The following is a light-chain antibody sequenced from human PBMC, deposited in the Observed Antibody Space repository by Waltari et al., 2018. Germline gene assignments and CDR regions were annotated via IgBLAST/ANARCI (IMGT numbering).Light chain of an antibody. CDR1: LGISRW. CDR2: PAS. J-gene: IGKJ1*01. Sequence: DIQMTQSPSSVSASVGDRVTITCRASLGISRWLGGYQQKPGKAPTLLIYPASSLRSGVPSRFSGSGSGTDFTLTISSLQPEDFATYYCLQANSFPWTFGQGTKVE. CDR3: LQANSFPWT. V-gene: IGKV1-12*01.